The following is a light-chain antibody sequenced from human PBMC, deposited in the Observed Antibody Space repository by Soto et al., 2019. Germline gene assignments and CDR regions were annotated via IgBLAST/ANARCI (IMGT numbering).Light chain of an antibody. V-gene: IGKV1-5*01. Sequence: DIPMTQSPSTLSASVGDRVTITCRASQTINNWLAWYQQKPGEAPKLLMYDASKLQSGVPSRFSGSGSGTEFTLTISSLQPDDFASYYCLQYNAYSEFTFGPGTKVDF. CDR1: QTINNW. CDR3: LQYNAYSEFT. CDR2: DAS. J-gene: IGKJ3*01.